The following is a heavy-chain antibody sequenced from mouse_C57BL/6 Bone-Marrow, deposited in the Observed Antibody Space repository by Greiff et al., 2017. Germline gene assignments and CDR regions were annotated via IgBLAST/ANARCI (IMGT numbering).Heavy chain of an antibody. CDR3: ARDDDYYFDY. J-gene: IGHJ2*01. D-gene: IGHD2-4*01. CDR1: GFTFSSNA. Sequence: EVKLMESGGGLVKPGGSLKLSCAASGFTFSSNAMSWVSQTPEKRLEWVATISDGGSYTYYPDNVKGRFTISRDNAKNNLYLQMSHLKTEDTAMYYCARDDDYYFDYWGQGTTLTVSS. V-gene: IGHV5-4*01. CDR2: ISDGGSYT.